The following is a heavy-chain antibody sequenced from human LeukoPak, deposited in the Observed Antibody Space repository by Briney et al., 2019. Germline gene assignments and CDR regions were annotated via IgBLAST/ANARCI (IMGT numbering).Heavy chain of an antibody. J-gene: IGHJ4*02. D-gene: IGHD3-22*01. CDR3: ASDYYDSSGYSEPYDY. CDR1: GFTFSSYA. Sequence: QPGGSLRLSCAASGFTFSSYAMHWVRQAPGKGLEWVAVISYDGSNKYYADSVKGRFTISRDNSKNTLYLQMNSLRAEDTAVYYCASDYYDSSGYSEPYDYWGQGTLVTVSS. V-gene: IGHV3-30-3*01. CDR2: ISYDGSNK.